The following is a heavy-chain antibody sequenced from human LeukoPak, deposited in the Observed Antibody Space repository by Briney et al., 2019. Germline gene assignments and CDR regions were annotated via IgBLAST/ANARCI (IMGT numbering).Heavy chain of an antibody. Sequence: PSETLSLTCAVYGGSFSGYYWSWIRQPPGKGLEWIGEINHSGSTNYNPSLKSRVTISVDTSKNQFSLKLSSVTAADTAVYYCARALEMATIGSSYWYFDLWGRGTLVTVSS. CDR3: ARALEMATIGSSYWYFDL. J-gene: IGHJ2*01. D-gene: IGHD5-24*01. V-gene: IGHV4-34*01. CDR1: GGSFSGYY. CDR2: INHSGST.